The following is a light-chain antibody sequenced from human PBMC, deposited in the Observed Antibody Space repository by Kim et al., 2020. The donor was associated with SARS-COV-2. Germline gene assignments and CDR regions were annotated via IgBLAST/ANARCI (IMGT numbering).Light chain of an antibody. V-gene: IGKV3-20*01. J-gene: IGKJ2*01. CDR3: QQYDDFPYS. CDR1: YTVRSNH. CDR2: GAS. Sequence: SPGERAALTCRASYTVRSNHLAWYQQRSGQPPRLLIYGASSRATGVPDRFSGSGSGTDFTLTISRLEPEDVAVYFCQQYDDFPYSFGQGTKLEI.